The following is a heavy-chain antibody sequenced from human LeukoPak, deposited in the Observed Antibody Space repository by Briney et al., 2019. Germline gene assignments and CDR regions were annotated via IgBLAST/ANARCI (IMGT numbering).Heavy chain of an antibody. J-gene: IGHJ4*02. Sequence: HAGGSLRLSCAASGFTFSSYGMHWVRQAPGEGLEWVAVIWYDGSNKYYADSVKGRFTISRDNSKNTLYLQMNSLRAEDTAVYYCARVNLGALDYWGQGTLVTVSS. D-gene: IGHD3-10*01. CDR3: ARVNLGALDY. CDR1: GFTFSSYG. CDR2: IWYDGSNK. V-gene: IGHV3-33*01.